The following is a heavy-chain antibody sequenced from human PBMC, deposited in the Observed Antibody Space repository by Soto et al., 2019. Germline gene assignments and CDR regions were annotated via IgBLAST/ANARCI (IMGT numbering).Heavy chain of an antibody. CDR1: GFTVSSNY. V-gene: IGHV3-53*01. Sequence: EVQLVESGGGLIQPGGSLRLSCAASGFTVSSNYMSWVRQAPGKGLEWVSVIYSGGSTYYADSVKGRFTISRDNSKNTLYLQMNSLRAEDTAVYYCERDTHTYSDFWSGLAPGGMDVWGQGTTVTVSS. J-gene: IGHJ6*02. CDR2: IYSGGST. CDR3: ERDTHTYSDFWSGLAPGGMDV. D-gene: IGHD3-3*01.